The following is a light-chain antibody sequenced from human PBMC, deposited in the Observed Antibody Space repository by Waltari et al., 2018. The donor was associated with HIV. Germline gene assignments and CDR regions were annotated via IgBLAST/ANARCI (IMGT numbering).Light chain of an antibody. CDR3: AAWDDSLSPHVV. J-gene: IGLJ2*01. Sequence: QSVLTQPPSASGTPGQRVTISCSGSSSHIGRNYVYWYQHLPGTIPKLRIYRDTQRPSWFPYRFSGSKSSTAASLAISGLRSEDEADYYCAAWDDSLSPHVVFGAGTKLTVL. V-gene: IGLV1-47*01. CDR2: RDT. CDR1: SSHIGRNY.